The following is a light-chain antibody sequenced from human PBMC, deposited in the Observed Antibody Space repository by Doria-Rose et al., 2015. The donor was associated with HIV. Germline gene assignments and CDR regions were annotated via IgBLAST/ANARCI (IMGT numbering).Light chain of an antibody. CDR3: QQYFDTPS. CDR2: WAS. Sequence: DIRVTQSPESLGMSLGESATLNCKSNQSLLYTSKDYLAWYQQKPGQPPKLLIYWASTRQSGVPARFSGSESGTDFTLTISSLEAEDVAVYYCQQYFDTPSFGPGTTVDIK. V-gene: IGKV4-1*01. J-gene: IGKJ3*01. CDR1: QSLLYTSKDY.